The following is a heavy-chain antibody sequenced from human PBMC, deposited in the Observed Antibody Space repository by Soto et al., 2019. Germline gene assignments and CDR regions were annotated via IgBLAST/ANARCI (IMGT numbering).Heavy chain of an antibody. CDR1: GGTFSNYA. V-gene: IGHV1-69*12. D-gene: IGHD2-15*01. CDR3: ARDKGRLQLGGNYYGAMAV. Sequence: QAQLVQSGAEVKKPGSSVKVSCKASGGTFSNYAISWVRQAPGQGLEGMGGIIPSFRTPDYSQKFQGRFTSTADEATSTAYMELSSLRSEDTAVYSCARDKGRLQLGGNYYGAMAVWGQGTTVTVPS. J-gene: IGHJ6*02. CDR2: IIPSFRTP.